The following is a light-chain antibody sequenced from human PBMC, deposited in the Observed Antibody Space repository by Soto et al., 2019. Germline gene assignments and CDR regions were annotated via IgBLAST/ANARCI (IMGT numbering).Light chain of an antibody. CDR1: QGVSSSY. Sequence: EILLTQSPGTLSLSPGARATLSCRASQGVSSSYLTWYQQKPGQAPRLLIYGASNRATGIPDRFSGSGSGTDFTLTISRLEAEDSAVYYCQHYGSSVWTFGQGTKVEIK. CDR2: GAS. V-gene: IGKV3-20*01. CDR3: QHYGSSVWT. J-gene: IGKJ1*01.